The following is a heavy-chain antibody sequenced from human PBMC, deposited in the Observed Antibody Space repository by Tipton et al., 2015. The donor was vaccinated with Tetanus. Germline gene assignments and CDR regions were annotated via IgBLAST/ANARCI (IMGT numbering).Heavy chain of an antibody. J-gene: IGHJ4*02. CDR3: ARGVWFGPGPKYYFDY. CDR2: IFYSGTT. V-gene: IGHV4-59*12. D-gene: IGHD3-10*01. Sequence: TLSLTCTVSGGSISSYYWSWIRQPPGKGLEWIGRIFYSGTTNYYPSLKSRVTISVDTSKNQFSPKLSSVTAADTAVYYCARGVWFGPGPKYYFDYWGQGTLVTVSS. CDR1: GGSISSYY.